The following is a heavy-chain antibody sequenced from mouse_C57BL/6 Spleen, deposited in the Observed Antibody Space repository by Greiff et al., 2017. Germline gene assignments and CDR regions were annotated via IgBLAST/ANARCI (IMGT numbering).Heavy chain of an antibody. V-gene: IGHV1-18*01. CDR3: ARSRGGYYGSSYFYYFDY. Sequence: VHVKQSGPELVKPGASVKIPCKASGYTFTDYNMDWVKQSHGKSLEWIGDINPNNGGTIYNQKFKGKATLTVDKSSSTAYMELRSLTSEDTAVYYCARSRGGYYGSSYFYYFDYWGQGTTLTVSS. D-gene: IGHD1-1*01. CDR2: INPNNGGT. J-gene: IGHJ2*01. CDR1: GYTFTDYN.